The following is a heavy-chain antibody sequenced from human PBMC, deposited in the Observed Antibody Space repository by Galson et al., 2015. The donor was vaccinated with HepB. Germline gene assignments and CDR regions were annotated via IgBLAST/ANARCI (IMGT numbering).Heavy chain of an antibody. CDR1: GGSISSYY. CDR2: IYYSGST. J-gene: IGHJ3*02. Sequence: SETLSLTCTVSGGSISSYYWSWIRQPPGKGLEWIGYIYYSGSTNYNPSLKSRVTISVDTSKNQFSLKLSSVTAADTAVYYCASPSGGREDAFDIWGQGTMVTVSS. V-gene: IGHV4-59*08. CDR3: ASPSGGREDAFDI. D-gene: IGHD2-15*01.